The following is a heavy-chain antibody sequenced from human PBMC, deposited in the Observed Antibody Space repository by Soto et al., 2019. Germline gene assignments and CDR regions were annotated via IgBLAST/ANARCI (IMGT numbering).Heavy chain of an antibody. D-gene: IGHD3-22*01. CDR3: ARGITYYYDSSGYYGLFDI. J-gene: IGHJ3*02. Sequence: ASVKVSCKASGYTFTSYAMHWVRQAPGQRLEWMGWINAGNGNTKYSQKFQGRFTITRDTSASTAYMELSSLRSEDTAVYYCARGITYYYDSSGYYGLFDIWGQGTMVTVSS. CDR2: INAGNGNT. V-gene: IGHV1-3*01. CDR1: GYTFTSYA.